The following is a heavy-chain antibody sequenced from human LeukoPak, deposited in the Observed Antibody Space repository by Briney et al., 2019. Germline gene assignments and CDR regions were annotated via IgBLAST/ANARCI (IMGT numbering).Heavy chain of an antibody. Sequence: PGGTLRLSCAASGFTFSNYWMHWVRGAPGKGLGWVSRIKTDGTSTSYAETVKGRFNISRDNAKYSLYLQMNRLRAEDTAVYYCASLLSPYDSSFDYWGQGTLGTVSS. CDR2: IKTDGTST. CDR3: ASLLSPYDSSFDY. D-gene: IGHD3-22*01. CDR1: GFTFSNYW. J-gene: IGHJ4*02. V-gene: IGHV3-74*01.